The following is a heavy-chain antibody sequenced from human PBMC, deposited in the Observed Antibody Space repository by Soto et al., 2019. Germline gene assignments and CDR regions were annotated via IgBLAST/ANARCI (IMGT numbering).Heavy chain of an antibody. CDR3: VKGACGGDCYSFDY. J-gene: IGHJ4*02. CDR2: ISSNGGST. Sequence: PGGSLRLSCAASGFPFGRYAMIWVRQAPGKGLEYVSAISSNGGSTYYADSVKGRFTISRDNSKNTLYLQMSSLRAEDTAVYYCVKGACGGDCYSFDYWGQGT. V-gene: IGHV3-64D*06. CDR1: GFPFGRYA. D-gene: IGHD2-21*02.